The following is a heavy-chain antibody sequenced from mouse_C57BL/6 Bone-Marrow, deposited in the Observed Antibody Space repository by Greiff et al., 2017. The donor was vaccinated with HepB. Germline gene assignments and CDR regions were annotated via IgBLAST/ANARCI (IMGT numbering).Heavy chain of an antibody. Sequence: VKLQQPGAELVKPGASVKLSCKASGYTFTSYWMHWVKQRPGQGLEWIGMIHPNSGSTNYNEKFKSKATLTVDKSSSTAYMQLSSLTSEDSAVYYCARGRFTTVVEGYWGQGTTLTVSS. CDR1: GYTFTSYW. CDR2: IHPNSGST. CDR3: ARGRFTTVVEGY. D-gene: IGHD1-1*01. V-gene: IGHV1-64*01. J-gene: IGHJ2*01.